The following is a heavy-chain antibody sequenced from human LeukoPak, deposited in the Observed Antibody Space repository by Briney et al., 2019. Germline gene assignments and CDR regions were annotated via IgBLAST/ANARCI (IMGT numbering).Heavy chain of an antibody. D-gene: IGHD2-2*01. CDR2: INPNSGGT. J-gene: IGHJ4*02. Sequence: ASVKVSCKASGYTFTGYYMHWVRQAPGQGLEWMGWINPNSGGTNYAQKFQGRVTMTRDTSISTAYMELSRLRSDDTAVYFCARDLRYAVPQYYFDYWGQGTLVTVSA. CDR3: ARDLRYAVPQYYFDY. V-gene: IGHV1-2*02. CDR1: GYTFTGYY.